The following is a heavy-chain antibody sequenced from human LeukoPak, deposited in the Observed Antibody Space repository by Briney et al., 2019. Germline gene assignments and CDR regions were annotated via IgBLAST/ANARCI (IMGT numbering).Heavy chain of an antibody. V-gene: IGHV1-2*02. CDR1: GYTFSDYY. J-gene: IGHJ4*02. CDR3: ARDPSVSLVVAIPDY. Sequence: ASVKVSCEASGYTFSDYYMHWVRQAPGQGLEWMGWINANSGGTNYAQKFQGRVTMTRDTSISTAYMELTRLTYDDTAVYYCARDPSVSLVVAIPDYWGQGTLVTVSS. CDR2: INANSGGT. D-gene: IGHD2-21*01.